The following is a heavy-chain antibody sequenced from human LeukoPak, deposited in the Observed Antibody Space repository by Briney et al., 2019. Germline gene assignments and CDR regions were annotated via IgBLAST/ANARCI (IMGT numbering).Heavy chain of an antibody. J-gene: IGHJ6*03. D-gene: IGHD4-11*01. CDR3: ARLTTAPYYYFYYYMDV. CDR2: IYYSGNP. Sequence: SESLSLTCTASGGSISSYYWSWIRQPPGKGLGWVGYIYYSGNPNSNPSPKSRVTTSVDTSQNQFSLKLSSVTAAETAGYYCARLTTAPYYYFYYYMDVWGKGTTVTLSS. CDR1: GGSISSYY. V-gene: IGHV4-59*01.